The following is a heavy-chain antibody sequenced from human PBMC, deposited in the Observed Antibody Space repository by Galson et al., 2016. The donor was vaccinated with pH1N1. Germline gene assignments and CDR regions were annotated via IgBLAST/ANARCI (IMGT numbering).Heavy chain of an antibody. D-gene: IGHD4-23*01. Sequence: LSLTCTVSGGSVATNTYYWGWIRQPPGKGLEWIGSIFYGGTTYYSPSLQSRDTVSMDTSNNQVSLTISSVTAADTAVYFCARDRGGNFQSFDYWGQGALVAVSS. CDR1: GGSVATNTYY. J-gene: IGHJ4*02. V-gene: IGHV4-39*07. CDR2: IFYGGTT. CDR3: ARDRGGNFQSFDY.